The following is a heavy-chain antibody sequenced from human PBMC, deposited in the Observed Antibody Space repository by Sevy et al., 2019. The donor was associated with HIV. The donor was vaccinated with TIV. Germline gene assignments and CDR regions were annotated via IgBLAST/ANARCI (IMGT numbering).Heavy chain of an antibody. CDR1: GFSFDSYG. Sequence: GGSLRLSCAVSGFSFDSYGMTWVRQAPGKGLEWVSGISGSGTRTYYADSVKGRFIISRDNSKNALYLQMNSLRSEDTAIYYCASLFTGSGTYYNIAFDTWGQGTMVTVSS. CDR3: ASLFTGSGTYYNIAFDT. V-gene: IGHV3-23*01. J-gene: IGHJ3*02. D-gene: IGHD3-10*01. CDR2: ISGSGTRT.